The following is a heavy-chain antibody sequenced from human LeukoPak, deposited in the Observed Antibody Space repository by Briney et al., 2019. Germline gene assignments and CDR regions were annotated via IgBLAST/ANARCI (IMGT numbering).Heavy chain of an antibody. D-gene: IGHD3-9*01. V-gene: IGHV4-38-2*02. CDR1: GYSISSGYY. CDR2: IYHSGST. CDR3: ARDMILAGYYMG. Sequence: SETLSLTCTVSGYSISSGYYWGWIRQPPGKGLEWIGSIYHSGSTYYNPSLKSRVTISVDTSKNQFSLKLSSVTAADTAVYYCARDMILAGYYMGWGQGTLVTVSS. J-gene: IGHJ4*02.